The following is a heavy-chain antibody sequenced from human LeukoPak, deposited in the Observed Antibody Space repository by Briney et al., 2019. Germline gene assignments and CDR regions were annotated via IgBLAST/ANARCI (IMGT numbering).Heavy chain of an antibody. CDR1: GFTFSSYS. D-gene: IGHD2-2*01. Sequence: GGSLRLSCAASGFTFSSYSMNWVRQAPGKGLEWVSSISSSSSYIYYADSVKGRFTISRDNAKNSLYLQMNSLRADDTAVYYCARVVPAAIAFDYWGQGTLVTVSS. CDR3: ARVVPAAIAFDY. J-gene: IGHJ4*02. CDR2: ISSSSSYI. V-gene: IGHV3-21*04.